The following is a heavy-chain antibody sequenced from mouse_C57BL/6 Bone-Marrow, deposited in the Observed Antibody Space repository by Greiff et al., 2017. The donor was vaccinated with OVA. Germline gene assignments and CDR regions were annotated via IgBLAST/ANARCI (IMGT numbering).Heavy chain of an antibody. D-gene: IGHD1-1*01. V-gene: IGHV1-26*01. CDR3: ARPLDYYGSSYWYFDV. CDR1: GYTFTDYY. Sequence: EVQLPQSGPELVKPGASVKISCKASGYTFTDYYMNWVKQSHGKSLEGSGDFNPNNGGNSYNQKFKGKATLTLDKSSSTAYMELRSLTSEDSAVYYCARPLDYYGSSYWYFDVWGTGTTVTVSS. CDR2: FNPNNGGN. J-gene: IGHJ1*03.